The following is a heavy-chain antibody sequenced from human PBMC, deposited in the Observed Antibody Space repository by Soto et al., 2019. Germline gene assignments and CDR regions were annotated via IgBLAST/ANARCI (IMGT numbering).Heavy chain of an antibody. J-gene: IGHJ4*02. CDR1: GFTFANHW. CDR2: MNSDGSTT. CDR3: ATAEVVY. V-gene: IGHV3-74*01. Sequence: RGSLRLSCAVSGFTFANHWMHWVRQAPGKGLEWVSRMNSDGSTTDYADSVKGRFTVSRDNAKNTLYLQMNSLRAEDTAVYYCATAEVVYGGPGPRGTV.